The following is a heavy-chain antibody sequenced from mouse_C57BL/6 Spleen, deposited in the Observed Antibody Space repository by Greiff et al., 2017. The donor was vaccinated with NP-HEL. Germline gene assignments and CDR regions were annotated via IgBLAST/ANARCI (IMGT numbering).Heavy chain of an antibody. D-gene: IGHD5-1*01. CDR1: GFTFSSYA. Sequence: EVKLVESGGGLVKPGGSLKLSCAASGFTFSSYAMSWVRQTPEKRLEWVATISDGGSYTYYPDNVKGRFTISRDNAKNNLYLQMSHLKSEDTAMYYCAREMSNYAMDYWGQGTSVTVSS. CDR2: ISDGGSYT. V-gene: IGHV5-4*01. J-gene: IGHJ4*01. CDR3: AREMSNYAMDY.